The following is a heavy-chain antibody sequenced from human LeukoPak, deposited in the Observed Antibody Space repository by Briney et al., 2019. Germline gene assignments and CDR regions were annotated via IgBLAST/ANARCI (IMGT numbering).Heavy chain of an antibody. J-gene: IGHJ4*02. V-gene: IGHV3-7*01. D-gene: IGHD2-8*01. Sequence: GGSLRLSCAASGFTFSSYWMSWVRQAPGKGLEWVANTKEDGSKIYYVDSVKGRFTISRDNARNSLYLQMDSLGAEDTAVYYCVRENNGAYWGQGTLVTVSS. CDR2: TKEDGSKI. CDR1: GFTFSSYW. CDR3: VRENNGAY.